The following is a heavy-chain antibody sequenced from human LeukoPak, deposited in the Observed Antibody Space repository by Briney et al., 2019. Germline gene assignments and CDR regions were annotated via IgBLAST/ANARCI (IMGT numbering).Heavy chain of an antibody. J-gene: IGHJ4*02. CDR2: INQGGSVQ. CDR3: ARVEYSGWNLEY. D-gene: IGHD5-12*01. Sequence: GGSLRLSCAASGFTFRSYWMSWVRQAPGKGLEWVANINQGGSVQYYMDSVKGRFTISRDDAKNSLYAQMNSLRGEDTAVYYCARVEYSGWNLEYWGQGTLVTVSS. CDR1: GFTFRSYW. V-gene: IGHV3-7*04.